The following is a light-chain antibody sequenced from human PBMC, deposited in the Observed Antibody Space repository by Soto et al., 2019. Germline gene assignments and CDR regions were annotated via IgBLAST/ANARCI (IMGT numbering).Light chain of an antibody. CDR1: SSDVGGYTY. CDR2: DVS. Sequence: QSALTQPASVSGCPGQSITIPCTGTSSDVGGYTYVSWYQQHAGKAPKLMIYDVSNRPSGVSDRFSGSKSGNTASLTISGLKAEDEGDYYCSSYTSSSTLVVFGGGTKGTVL. V-gene: IGLV2-14*01. CDR3: SSYTSSSTLVV. J-gene: IGLJ2*01.